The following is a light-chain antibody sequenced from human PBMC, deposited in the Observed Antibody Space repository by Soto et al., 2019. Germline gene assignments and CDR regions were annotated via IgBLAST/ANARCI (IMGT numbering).Light chain of an antibody. J-gene: IGKJ5*01. CDR1: QSVSSSF. CDR2: GAS. V-gene: IGKV3-20*01. Sequence: EIVFTQSAGTLSLSPGERATLSCRASQSVSSSFLSWYQQKPGQSPRLLIYGASGRATGIPDRFSGSGSGTDFTLTISGLEPEDSAVYYCQQFDDSVTFGQGTRLEIK. CDR3: QQFDDSVT.